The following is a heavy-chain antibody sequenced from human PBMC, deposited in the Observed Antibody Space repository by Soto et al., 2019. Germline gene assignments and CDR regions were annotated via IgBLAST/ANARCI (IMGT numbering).Heavy chain of an antibody. CDR2: MNPNSGNT. Sequence: ASVKVSCKASGYTFTSYDINWVRQATGQGLEWMGWMNPNSGNTGYAQKFQGRVTMTRNTSISTAYMELSSLRSEDTAVYYCARSQDSSGYWNNCFDPWGQGTLVTVSS. J-gene: IGHJ5*02. CDR1: GYTFTSYD. D-gene: IGHD3-22*01. V-gene: IGHV1-8*01. CDR3: ARSQDSSGYWNNCFDP.